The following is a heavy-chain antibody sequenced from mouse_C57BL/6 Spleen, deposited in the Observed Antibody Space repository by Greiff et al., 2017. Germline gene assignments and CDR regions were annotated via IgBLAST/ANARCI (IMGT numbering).Heavy chain of an antibody. D-gene: IGHD2-3*01. CDR1: GFNIKDDY. CDR3: SIYDGSFYAMDY. V-gene: IGHV14-4*01. Sequence: EVKLVESGAELVRPGASVKLSCTASGFNIKDDYMHWVKQRPEQGLEWIGWIDPENGDTEYASKFQGKATITADTSSNTAYLQLSSLTSEDTAVYYCSIYDGSFYAMDYWGQGTSVTVSS. J-gene: IGHJ4*01. CDR2: IDPENGDT.